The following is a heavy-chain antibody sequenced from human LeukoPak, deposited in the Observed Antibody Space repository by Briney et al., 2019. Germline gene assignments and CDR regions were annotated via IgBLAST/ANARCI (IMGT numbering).Heavy chain of an antibody. J-gene: IGHJ3*02. CDR2: INHSGGT. Sequence: PSETLSLTCAVYGGSFSGYYWSWIRQPPGKGLEWIGEINHSGGTNYNPSLKSRVTISLDTSKNHFSLKLTSVTAADTAVYYRASDDYGDLVNAFDIWGQGTMVTVSS. CDR3: ASDDYGDLVNAFDI. D-gene: IGHD4-17*01. V-gene: IGHV4-34*01. CDR1: GGSFSGYY.